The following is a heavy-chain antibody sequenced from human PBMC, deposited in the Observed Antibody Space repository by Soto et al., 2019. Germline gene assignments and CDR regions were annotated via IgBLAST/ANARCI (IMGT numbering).Heavy chain of an antibody. CDR2: IWYDGSNT. J-gene: IGHJ4*02. CDR3: ASQSGYSSGWFYDY. Sequence: QVQLVESGGGVVQPGRSLRLSCAASGFTFSSYGMHWVRQAPGKGLEWVAVIWYDGSNTYYADSVKGRFTISRDKSKNTLYLQMNSLRAEDTAVYYCASQSGYSSGWFYDYWGQGPLVTVSS. V-gene: IGHV3-33*01. D-gene: IGHD6-19*01. CDR1: GFTFSSYG.